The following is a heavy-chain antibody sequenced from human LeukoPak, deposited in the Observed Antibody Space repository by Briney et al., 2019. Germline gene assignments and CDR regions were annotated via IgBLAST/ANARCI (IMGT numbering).Heavy chain of an antibody. Sequence: ASVKVSCKASGYTFSSYGISWVRQAPGQGLEWMGWISVNNGNTNYAQKVQGRITMTTDTSTSTAYMELRSLRSDDTALYYCAGDAITMVRGVSDYWGQGTLVTVSS. J-gene: IGHJ4*02. CDR2: ISVNNGNT. V-gene: IGHV1-18*01. CDR1: GYTFSSYG. CDR3: AGDAITMVRGVSDY. D-gene: IGHD3-10*01.